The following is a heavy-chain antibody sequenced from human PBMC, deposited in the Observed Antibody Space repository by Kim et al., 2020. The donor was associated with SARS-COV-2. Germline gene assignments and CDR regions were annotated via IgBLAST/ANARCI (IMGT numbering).Heavy chain of an antibody. CDR3: AREIFFRNPGYGPDV. CDR1: GYTFTSFA. V-gene: IGHV7-4-1*02. J-gene: IGHJ6*02. Sequence: ASVKVSCKASGYTFTSFAINWVRQAPGQGLEWMGWINTQTGDPTYSQDFSGRFVFSVDTSVRTAYLEITSLKAGDTALYYCAREIFFRNPGYGPDVWGQGTTVTVSS. CDR2: INTQTGDP. D-gene: IGHD3-3*01.